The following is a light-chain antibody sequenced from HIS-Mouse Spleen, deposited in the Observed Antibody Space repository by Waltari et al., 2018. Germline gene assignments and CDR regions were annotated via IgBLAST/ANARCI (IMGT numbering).Light chain of an antibody. J-gene: IGLJ3*02. Sequence: QSALTQPASVSGSPGQSITISCTGTSSDVGSYNLVSWYQQHPGKAPKLMIYEGSKRTAGVSHRCSGSKSGNTASLTISGRQAEDEADYYCCSYAGSSTWVFGGGTKLTVL. CDR1: SSDVGSYNL. CDR2: EGS. CDR3: CSYAGSSTWV. V-gene: IGLV2-23*01.